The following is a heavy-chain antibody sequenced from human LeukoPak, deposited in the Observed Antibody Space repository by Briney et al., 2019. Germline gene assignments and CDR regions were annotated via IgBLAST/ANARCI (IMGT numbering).Heavy chain of an antibody. J-gene: IGHJ4*02. V-gene: IGHV4-61*02. CDR1: GDSIGSASYC. Sequence: SETLSLTCTVSGDSIGSASYCRTWIRQPAGRGLEWIGRIYSSGSTSYNPSLASRLTISVDTSKNQFSLKVTSVTAADTAVYSCARGGWQQAVDSWGQGTLVAVSS. CDR2: IYSSGST. D-gene: IGHD6-13*01. CDR3: ARGGWQQAVDS.